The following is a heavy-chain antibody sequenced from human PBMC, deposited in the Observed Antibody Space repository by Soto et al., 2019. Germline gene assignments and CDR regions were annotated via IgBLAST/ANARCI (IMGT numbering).Heavy chain of an antibody. CDR1: GGTFSSYA. CDR2: IIPIFGTA. Sequence: GASVKVSCKASGGTFSSYAISWVRQAPGQGLEWMGGIIPIFGTANYAQKFQGRVTITADESTSTAYMELSSLRSEDTAVYYCARAAVAGTDIDYWGQGTLVTVSS. J-gene: IGHJ4*02. CDR3: ARAAVAGTDIDY. D-gene: IGHD6-19*01. V-gene: IGHV1-69*13.